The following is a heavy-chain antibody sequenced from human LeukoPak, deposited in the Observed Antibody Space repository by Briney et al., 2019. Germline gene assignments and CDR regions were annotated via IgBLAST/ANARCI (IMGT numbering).Heavy chain of an antibody. CDR1: GFTFSSYA. Sequence: GGSLRLSCAASGFTFSSYAMSWVRQAPGKGLERVAFIWFDGTDKYYADAVKGRFTVSRDNSQNTLFLQMNSLRAEDTAVYYCARDRGDYYYLDYWGQGTLVTVSS. V-gene: IGHV3-33*08. D-gene: IGHD4-17*01. CDR3: ARDRGDYYYLDY. CDR2: IWFDGTDK. J-gene: IGHJ4*02.